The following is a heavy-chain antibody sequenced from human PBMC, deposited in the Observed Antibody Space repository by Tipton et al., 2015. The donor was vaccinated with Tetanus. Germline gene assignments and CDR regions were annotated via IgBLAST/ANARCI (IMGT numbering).Heavy chain of an antibody. CDR1: GYTFTSYG. CDR3: AIDAPYIVVVPAAMPDFNYYYFYYMDV. J-gene: IGHJ6*03. D-gene: IGHD2-2*01. CDR2: ISAYNGNT. Sequence: QVQLVQSGAEVKKPGASVKVSCKASGYTFTSYGISWVRQAPGQGLEWMGWISAYNGNTNYAQELQGRVTMTTDTSTSTAYKELRSLRSGDTAVYYWAIDAPYIVVVPAAMPDFNYYYFYYMDVWGKGTTATVSS. V-gene: IGHV1-18*01.